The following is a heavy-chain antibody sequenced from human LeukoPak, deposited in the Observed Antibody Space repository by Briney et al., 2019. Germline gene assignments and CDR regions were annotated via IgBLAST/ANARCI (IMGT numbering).Heavy chain of an antibody. Sequence: ASVKVSCKVSGYTLTELSMHWVRQAPGKGLEWMGGFDPEDGETIYAQKFQGRVTMTEDTSTDTAYMELSSLRSEDTAVYYCATTLAAAGNLDYWGQGTLDTVSS. V-gene: IGHV1-24*01. J-gene: IGHJ4*02. CDR3: ATTLAAAGNLDY. CDR1: GYTLTELS. D-gene: IGHD6-13*01. CDR2: FDPEDGET.